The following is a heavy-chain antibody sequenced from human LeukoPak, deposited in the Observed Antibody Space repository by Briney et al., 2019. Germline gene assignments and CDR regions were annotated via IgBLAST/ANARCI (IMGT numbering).Heavy chain of an antibody. CDR1: GFTFSDHY. Sequence: GGSLRLSCAASGFTFSDHYMDWVRQAPGKGREWVGRTKTKADSYTTEYAASVTGRFSISRDDSKHSLYLQMNSLKSEDTAVYYCVKDSPNWTFDHWGQGTLVTVSS. CDR3: VKDSPNWTFDH. CDR2: TKTKADSYTT. V-gene: IGHV3-72*01. J-gene: IGHJ4*02. D-gene: IGHD1-1*01.